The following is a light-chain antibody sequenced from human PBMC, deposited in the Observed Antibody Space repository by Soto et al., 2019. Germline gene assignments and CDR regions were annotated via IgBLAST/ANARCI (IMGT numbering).Light chain of an antibody. V-gene: IGLV1-40*01. J-gene: IGLJ2*01. CDR1: SSNIGAHFD. CDR2: GNT. CDR3: QSYDNSLSASL. Sequence: QPVLTQPPSVSGAPGQRVTISCTGSSSNIGAHFDVHWYQQLPGTAPKLLIYGNTNRPSGVPDRFSGFKSGTSASLAITGLQAEDEADYYCQSYDNSLSASLFGGGTKLTVL.